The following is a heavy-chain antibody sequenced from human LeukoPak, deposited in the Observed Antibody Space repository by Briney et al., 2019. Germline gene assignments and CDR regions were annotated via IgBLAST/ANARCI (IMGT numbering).Heavy chain of an antibody. Sequence: SQTLSLTCAVYGGFFSGYYWSWIRQPPGKGLEWIGEINHSGSTNYNPSLKSRVTISVDTSKNQFSLKLSSVTAADTAVYYCARVPRDWGQRTQVTVSS. CDR1: GGFFSGYY. CDR3: ARVPRD. V-gene: IGHV4-34*01. J-gene: IGHJ4*02. CDR2: INHSGST.